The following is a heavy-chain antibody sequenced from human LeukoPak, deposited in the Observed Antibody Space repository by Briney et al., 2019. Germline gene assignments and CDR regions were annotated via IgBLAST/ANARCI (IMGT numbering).Heavy chain of an antibody. D-gene: IGHD4-11*01. CDR2: IWNDGSSQ. V-gene: IGHV3-33*06. CDR1: RFIFSDYG. Sequence: GESLTLSCVASRFIFSDYGMHWVRQAPGKGLEWLSVIWNDGSSQFYAASVKGRFTISRDNSQNTVYLQMNNVRAEDTAVYYCAKDAQRGFDYSNSLEKWGQGTLVIVSS. J-gene: IGHJ4*02. CDR3: AKDAQRGFDYSNSLEK.